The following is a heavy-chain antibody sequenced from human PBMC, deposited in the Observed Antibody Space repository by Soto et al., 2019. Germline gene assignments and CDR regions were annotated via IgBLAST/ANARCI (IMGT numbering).Heavy chain of an antibody. CDR2: INPNSGGT. CDR3: ARSMVRGVIITGHYYYGMDV. D-gene: IGHD3-10*01. V-gene: IGHV1-2*04. J-gene: IGHJ6*02. Sequence: ASVKVSCKASGYTFTGYYMHWVRQAPGQGLEWMGWINPNSGGTNYAQKFQGWVTMTRDTSISTAYMELSRLRSDDTAVYYCARSMVRGVIITGHYYYGMDVWGQGTTVTVSS. CDR1: GYTFTGYY.